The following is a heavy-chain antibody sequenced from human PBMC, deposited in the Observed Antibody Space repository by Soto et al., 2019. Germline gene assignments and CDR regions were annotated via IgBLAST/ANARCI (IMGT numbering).Heavy chain of an antibody. Sequence: QVQLVESGGGVVQPGRSLRLSCAASGFTFSSYGMHWVRQAPGKGLEWVAVIWYDGSNKYYADSVKGRFTISRDNSKNTLYLQMNSLRAEDTAVYYCARDSPLDSSGYGRAFDIWGQGTMVTVSS. J-gene: IGHJ3*02. CDR2: IWYDGSNK. V-gene: IGHV3-33*01. D-gene: IGHD3-22*01. CDR1: GFTFSSYG. CDR3: ARDSPLDSSGYGRAFDI.